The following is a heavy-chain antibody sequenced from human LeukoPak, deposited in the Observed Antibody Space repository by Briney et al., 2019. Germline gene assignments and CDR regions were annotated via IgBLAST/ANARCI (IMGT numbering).Heavy chain of an antibody. CDR2: INPNSGGT. CDR1: GYTFTGYY. V-gene: IGHV1-2*02. Sequence: GASVKVSCKASGYTFTGYYMHWVRQAPGQGLEWMGWINPNSGGTNYAQKFQDRVTMTRDTSISTAYMELSRLRSDDTAVYYCARAMKRYYYGSGSYYSVDYWGQGTLVTVSS. D-gene: IGHD3-10*01. CDR3: ARAMKRYYYGSGSYYSVDY. J-gene: IGHJ4*02.